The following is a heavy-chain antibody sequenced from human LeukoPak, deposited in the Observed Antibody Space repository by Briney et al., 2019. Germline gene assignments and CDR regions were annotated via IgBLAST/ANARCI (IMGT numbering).Heavy chain of an antibody. Sequence: GRSLRLSCAASGFTFSSYAMHWVRQAPGKGLEWVAVISYDGSNKYYADSVKGRFTISRDNSKNTLHLQMNSLRAEDTAVYYCARGYSSSWYSSAFDIWGQGTMVTVSS. CDR3: ARGYSSSWYSSAFDI. J-gene: IGHJ3*02. V-gene: IGHV3-30-3*01. CDR2: ISYDGSNK. D-gene: IGHD6-13*01. CDR1: GFTFSSYA.